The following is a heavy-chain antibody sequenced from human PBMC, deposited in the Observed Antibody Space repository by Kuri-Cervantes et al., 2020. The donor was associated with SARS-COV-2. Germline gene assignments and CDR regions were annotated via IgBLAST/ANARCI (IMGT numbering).Heavy chain of an antibody. D-gene: IGHD6-19*01. V-gene: IGHV1-8*01. CDR3: ARVFPEYSSGWSRGAFDI. Sequence: ASVKVSCKAPETTFPNYDINWVRQATGQGLEWMGMVKTNSGNTLYAQIFQGRVTMTRDTSTSTAYMELSRLRSDDTAVYYCARVFPEYSSGWSRGAFDIWGQGTMVTVSS. CDR2: VKTNSGNT. J-gene: IGHJ3*02. CDR1: ETTFPNYD.